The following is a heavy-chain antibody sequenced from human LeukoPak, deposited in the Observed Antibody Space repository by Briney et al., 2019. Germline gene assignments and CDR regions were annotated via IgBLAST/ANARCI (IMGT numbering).Heavy chain of an antibody. CDR1: GFTFSSYA. D-gene: IGHD2-15*01. J-gene: IGHJ6*03. V-gene: IGHV3-23*01. CDR2: ISGSGGST. Sequence: PGGSLGLSCAASGFTFSSYAMSWVRQAPGKGLEWVSAISGSGGSTYYADSVKGRFTISRDNSKNTLYLQMNSLRAEDTAVYYCAKDGYCSGGSCYSVKAPAVAYYYYYYMDVWGKGATVTVSS. CDR3: AKDGYCSGGSCYSVKAPAVAYYYYYYMDV.